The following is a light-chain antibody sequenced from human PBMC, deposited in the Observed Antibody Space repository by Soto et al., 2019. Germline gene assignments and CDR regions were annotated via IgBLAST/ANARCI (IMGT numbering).Light chain of an antibody. J-gene: IGKJ2*01. CDR1: QSISSW. CDR2: KAS. V-gene: IGKV1-5*03. CDR3: QQYYSYSTT. Sequence: DIQMTQSPSTLSASVGDRVTITCRASQSISSWLAWYQQKPGKAPKLLIYKASSLESGVPSRFSGSGSGTEFTLTISSLQPDDFATYDCQQYYSYSTTFGQGTKLEIK.